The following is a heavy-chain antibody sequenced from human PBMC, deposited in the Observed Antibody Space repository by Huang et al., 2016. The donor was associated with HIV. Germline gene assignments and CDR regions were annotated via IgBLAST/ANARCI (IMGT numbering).Heavy chain of an antibody. D-gene: IGHD3-10*01. Sequence: QVQLHQWGAGLLKPSETLSLTCAVYGGSFSGYYWSWIRQPPGKGLEWIGEITHSGRTNYSPSLKSRVTISEETYKNQFSLTLSSVTAADTAVYYCARAPNYGSGSYYYWGQGTLVTVSS. CDR3: ARAPNYGSGSYYY. CDR1: GGSFSGYY. V-gene: IGHV4-34*01. CDR2: ITHSGRT. J-gene: IGHJ4*02.